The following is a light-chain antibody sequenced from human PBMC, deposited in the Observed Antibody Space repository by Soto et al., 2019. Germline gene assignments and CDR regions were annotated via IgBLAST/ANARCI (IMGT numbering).Light chain of an antibody. CDR1: SSDVGSYNL. J-gene: IGLJ2*01. CDR2: EGT. Sequence: QSVLTQPASVSGSPGQSITISCTGTSSDVGSYNLVSWYQQHPGKAPKLMIYEGTKRPSGVSNRFSGSKSGNTASMTISGLQAEDEADYYCCSYARSSTVVFGGGTKVTVL. V-gene: IGLV2-23*01. CDR3: CSYARSSTVV.